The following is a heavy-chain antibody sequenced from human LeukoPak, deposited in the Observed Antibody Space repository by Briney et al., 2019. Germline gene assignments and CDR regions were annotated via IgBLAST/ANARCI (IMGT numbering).Heavy chain of an antibody. D-gene: IGHD4-17*01. CDR1: GGSISSGGYY. CDR3: ARGQTTVTNNWFDP. J-gene: IGHJ5*02. CDR2: IYYSGST. Sequence: SETLSLTCTVSGGSISSGGYYWSWIRQHPGKGLEWIGYIYYSGSTYYNPSLKSRVTISVDTSKNQFSLKLSSETAADTAVYYCARGQTTVTNNWFDPWGQGTLVTVSS. V-gene: IGHV4-31*03.